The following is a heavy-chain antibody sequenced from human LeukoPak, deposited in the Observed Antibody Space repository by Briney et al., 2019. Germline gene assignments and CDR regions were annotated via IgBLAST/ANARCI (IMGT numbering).Heavy chain of an antibody. V-gene: IGHV3-48*03. CDR2: ISGSGSSI. Sequence: PGGSLRLSCAASGFTFTTYEMNWVRQAPGKGLEWVSYISGSGSSIYYADSVEGRFTISRDNAKHSLYLQMNSLRAEDTAVYYCARDDVLSLAISFDLWGRGTLVTVSS. J-gene: IGHJ2*01. D-gene: IGHD3-10*02. CDR3: ARDDVLSLAISFDL. CDR1: GFTFTTYE.